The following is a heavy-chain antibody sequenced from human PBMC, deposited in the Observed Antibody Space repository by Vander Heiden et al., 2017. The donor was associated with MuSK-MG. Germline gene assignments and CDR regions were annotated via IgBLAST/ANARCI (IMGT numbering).Heavy chain of an antibody. CDR3: VRVCSGGSCYSGATDDYYYYMDV. J-gene: IGHJ6*03. CDR2: INSDGSST. Sequence: QLVESGGGLVQPGGSLRLSCVASGFTFSSYWMHWVRQAPGRGLVWVSRINSDGSSTTYADSVKGRFTISRDNAKNTLYLQMNSLRAEDTAVYYCVRVCSGGSCYSGATDDYYYYMDVWGQGTTVTVSS. V-gene: IGHV3-74*01. D-gene: IGHD2-15*01. CDR1: GFTFSSYW.